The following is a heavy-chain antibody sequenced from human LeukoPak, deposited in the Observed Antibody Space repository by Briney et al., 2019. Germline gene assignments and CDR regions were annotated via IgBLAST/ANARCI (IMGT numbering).Heavy chain of an antibody. CDR3: ARGGAGSSWFDNYYYYYMDV. CDR1: GGSFSGYY. D-gene: IGHD6-13*01. V-gene: IGHV4-34*01. Sequence: SETLSLTCAVYGGSFSGYYWSWIRQPPGKGLEWIGEVNHSGSTNYNPSLKSRVTISVDTSKNQFSLKLSSVTAADTAVYYCARGGAGSSWFDNYYYYYMDVWGKGTTVTVSS. CDR2: VNHSGST. J-gene: IGHJ6*03.